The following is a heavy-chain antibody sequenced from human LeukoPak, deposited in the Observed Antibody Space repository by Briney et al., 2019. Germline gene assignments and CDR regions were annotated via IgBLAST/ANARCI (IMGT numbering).Heavy chain of an antibody. CDR3: ARGKNGIVGANPYFDY. Sequence: SETLSLTFTVSGGSISSYYWSWIRQPPGKGLEWIGYIYYSGSTNYNLSLKSRVTISVDTSKNQFSLKLSSVTAADTAVYYCARGKNGIVGANPYFDYWGQGTLVTVSS. J-gene: IGHJ4*02. D-gene: IGHD1-26*01. CDR2: IYYSGST. CDR1: GGSISSYY. V-gene: IGHV4-59*01.